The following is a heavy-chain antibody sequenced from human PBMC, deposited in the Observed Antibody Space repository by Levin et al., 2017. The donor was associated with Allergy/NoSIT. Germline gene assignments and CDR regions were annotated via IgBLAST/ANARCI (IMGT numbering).Heavy chain of an antibody. CDR2: INPSGST. V-gene: IGHV4-34*01. J-gene: IGHJ5*02. D-gene: IGHD2-15*01. CDR1: GGSFSGDY. Sequence: ASETLSLTCAVYGGSFSGDYWSWLRQPPGKGLEWIGEINPSGSTNYNPSLKSRVTISVDTSKNQLSLKLTSVTAADTAVYHCAREPGYCTGGSCYGGWFDPWGQGTLVTVSS. CDR3: AREPGYCTGGSCYGGWFDP.